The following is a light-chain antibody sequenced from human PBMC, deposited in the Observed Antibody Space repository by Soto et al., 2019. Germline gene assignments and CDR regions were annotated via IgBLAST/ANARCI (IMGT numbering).Light chain of an antibody. J-gene: IGLJ2*01. V-gene: IGLV4-69*01. CDR3: QTWGPVGV. CDR2: LNSDGSH. CDR1: SGHTSYA. Sequence: QPVLTQSPSASASLGASVKLTCTLSSGHTSYAIAWHQQQPEKGPRYLMKLNSDGSHSKGDGIPDRFSGSSSGAERYLTISSLHSEDEADYYCQTWGPVGVFGGGTQLTVL.